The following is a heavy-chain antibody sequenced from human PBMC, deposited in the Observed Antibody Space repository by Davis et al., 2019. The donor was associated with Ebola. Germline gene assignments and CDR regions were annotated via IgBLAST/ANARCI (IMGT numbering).Heavy chain of an antibody. Sequence: ASVKVSCKASGYTFTSYDINWVRQATGQGLEWMGWISGYTAYTYVTPSLEGRVTLRTDTSTRTVYMELRSLTSDDTAVYYCARGRRAAAGGMDYYYGMDVWGQGTTVSVSS. CDR1: GYTFTSYD. V-gene: IGHV1-18*01. CDR2: ISGYTAYT. D-gene: IGHD6-13*01. CDR3: ARGRRAAAGGMDYYYGMDV. J-gene: IGHJ6*02.